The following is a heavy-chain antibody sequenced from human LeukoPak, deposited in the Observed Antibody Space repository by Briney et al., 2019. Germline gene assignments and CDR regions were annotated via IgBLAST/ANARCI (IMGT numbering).Heavy chain of an antibody. CDR3: ASTGFSSRRFDY. D-gene: IGHD6-13*01. CDR1: GYSFTSYW. V-gene: IGHV5-51*01. Sequence: GESLKISCKGSGYSFTSYWIAWVRQMPGKGLEFMGLVFIGDSDTRYSPSFHGQVTISVDKSISTAYLQWSSLKASDTAMYYCASTGFSSRRFDYWGQGTPVIVS. J-gene: IGHJ4*02. CDR2: VFIGDSDT.